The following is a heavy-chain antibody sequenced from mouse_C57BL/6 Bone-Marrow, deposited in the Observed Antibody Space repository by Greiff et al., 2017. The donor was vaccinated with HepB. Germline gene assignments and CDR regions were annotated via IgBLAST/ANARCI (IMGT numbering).Heavy chain of an antibody. CDR3: ARATTVGDFDY. Sequence: DVQLQESGPGLVKPSQSLSLTCSVTGYSITSGYYWNWIRQFPGNKLEWMGYISYDGSNNYNPSLKNRISITRDTSKNQFFLKLNSVTTEDTATYYCARATTVGDFDYWGQGTTLTVSS. CDR2: ISYDGSN. CDR1: GYSITSGYY. V-gene: IGHV3-6*01. D-gene: IGHD1-1*01. J-gene: IGHJ2*01.